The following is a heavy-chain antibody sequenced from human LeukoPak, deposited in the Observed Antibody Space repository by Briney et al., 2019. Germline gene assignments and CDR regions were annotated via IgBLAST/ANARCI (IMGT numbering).Heavy chain of an antibody. Sequence: GGSLRLSCAASGFTFSSYGMHWVRQAPGKGLEWVAVISYDGSNKYYADSVKGRFTISRDNSKNTLYLQMNSLRAEDTAVYYCAKRTVGPYFYYFDYWGQGTLVTVSS. V-gene: IGHV3-30*18. J-gene: IGHJ4*02. CDR2: ISYDGSNK. CDR1: GFTFSSYG. D-gene: IGHD1-26*01. CDR3: AKRTVGPYFYYFDY.